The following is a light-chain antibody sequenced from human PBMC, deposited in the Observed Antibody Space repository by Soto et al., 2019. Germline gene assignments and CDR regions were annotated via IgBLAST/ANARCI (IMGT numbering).Light chain of an antibody. V-gene: IGKV3-15*01. CDR3: QQYNNWLWT. Sequence: EIVMTQSPATLSVSPGERATLSCRASQSVSSNLAWYQQKPGQAPRLLIYGASTRATGIPARFSGSVSGTDFTLTISSLQSEDFAVYYCQQYNNWLWTFGQGTKVEIK. J-gene: IGKJ1*01. CDR2: GAS. CDR1: QSVSSN.